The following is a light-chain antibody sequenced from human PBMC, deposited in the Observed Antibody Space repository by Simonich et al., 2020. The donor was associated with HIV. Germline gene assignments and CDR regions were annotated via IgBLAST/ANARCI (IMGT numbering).Light chain of an antibody. J-gene: IGKJ2*01. CDR1: QSINSW. CDR2: KAS. V-gene: IGKV1-5*03. CDR3: QQYNSYSYT. Sequence: DIQMTQSPSTLSASVGDRVTITCRASQSINSWLAWYQQKPGKAPKRLIYKASSLESGVPSRFSGSGSGTEFTLTISSLQPDDFATYYCQQYNSYSYTFGQGTKLEIK.